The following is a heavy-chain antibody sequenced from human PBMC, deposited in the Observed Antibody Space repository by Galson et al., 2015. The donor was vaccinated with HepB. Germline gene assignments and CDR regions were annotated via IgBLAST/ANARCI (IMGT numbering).Heavy chain of an antibody. J-gene: IGHJ5*02. CDR1: GNKLSSFG. D-gene: IGHD3-10*01. Sequence: SVKVSCKASGNKLSSFGISWVRQAPGQGLEWMGWISGNNANTATNYAQKFQDRVTMTADTSTNTVYMELSSLKYEDTAVYYCARWFGDSQQGLDPWGQGTLVIVSS. V-gene: IGHV1-18*01. CDR2: ISGNNANTAT. CDR3: ARWFGDSQQGLDP.